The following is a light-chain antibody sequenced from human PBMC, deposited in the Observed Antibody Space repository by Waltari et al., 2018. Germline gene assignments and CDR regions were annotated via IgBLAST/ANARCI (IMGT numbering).Light chain of an antibody. CDR2: WAS. CDR3: HQYNDLPWT. Sequence: DIVMTQSPDSLAVSLGERATINCKSSQSVLSRSNNKDYLAWYQQKSGQPPKLLIYWASTRKSGVPARFSGSGSGTDFTLTINSLQAEDVAIYICHQYNDLPWTFGPGTKVEIK. CDR1: QSVLSRSNNKDY. V-gene: IGKV4-1*01. J-gene: IGKJ1*01.